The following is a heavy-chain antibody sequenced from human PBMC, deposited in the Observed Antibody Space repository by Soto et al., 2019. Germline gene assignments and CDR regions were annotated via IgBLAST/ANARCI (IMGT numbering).Heavy chain of an antibody. CDR3: ARGSYGAGSAY. CDR2: VFRSGST. V-gene: IGHV4-30-2*01. J-gene: IGHJ4*02. CDR1: GGSISSGDYS. D-gene: IGHD3-10*01. Sequence: QLQLQESGSGLVKPSQTLSLTCTVSGGSISSGDYSWSWIRQPPGKGLEWIGYVFRSGSTYYSPSLKSRVTISVDGSKNQFSLKLTSVTAADTGVYYCARGSYGAGSAYWGQGTLVTVSS.